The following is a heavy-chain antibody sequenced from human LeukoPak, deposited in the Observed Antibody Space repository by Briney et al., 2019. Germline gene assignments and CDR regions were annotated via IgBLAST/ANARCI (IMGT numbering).Heavy chain of an antibody. V-gene: IGHV3-20*04. D-gene: IGHD3-22*01. CDR2: INWNGGST. CDR1: GFTFDDYG. Sequence: PGGSLRLSCAASGFTFDDYGMSWVRQAPGKGLEWVSGINWNGGSTGYADSVKGRFTISRDNAKNSLYLQMNSLRAEDTALYYCAREGTYYYDSSGSYYFDYWGQGTLVTVSS. CDR3: AREGTYYYDSSGSYYFDY. J-gene: IGHJ4*02.